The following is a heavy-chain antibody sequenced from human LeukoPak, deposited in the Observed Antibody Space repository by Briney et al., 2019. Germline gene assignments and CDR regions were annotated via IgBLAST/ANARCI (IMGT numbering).Heavy chain of an antibody. CDR1: GGSFSGYY. CDR3: ARGDYGSDYSYYFDY. V-gene: IGHV4-59*01. D-gene: IGHD2-21*01. J-gene: IGHJ4*02. Sequence: PSETLSLTCAVYGGSFSGYYWSWIRQPPGKGLEWIGYLYYSGSTNYNPSLKSRVTISEDTSKNQFSLKLSSVTAADTAVYYCARGDYGSDYSYYFDYWGQGTLVTGAS. CDR2: LYYSGST.